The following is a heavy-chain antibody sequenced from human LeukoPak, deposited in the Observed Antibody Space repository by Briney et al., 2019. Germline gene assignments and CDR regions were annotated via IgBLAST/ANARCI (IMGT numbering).Heavy chain of an antibody. CDR3: ARVRRYDFWSGRLPNWFGP. Sequence: GGSLRLSCAASGFTFSSYSMNWVRQAPGKGLEWVSSISSSSSYIYYADSVKGRFTISRDNAKNSLYLQMNSLRAEDTAVYYCARVRRYDFWSGRLPNWFGPWGQGTLVTVSS. CDR1: GFTFSSYS. D-gene: IGHD3-3*01. CDR2: ISSSSSYI. J-gene: IGHJ5*02. V-gene: IGHV3-21*01.